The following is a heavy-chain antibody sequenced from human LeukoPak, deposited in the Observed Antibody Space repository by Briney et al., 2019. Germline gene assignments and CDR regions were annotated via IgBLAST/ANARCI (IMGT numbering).Heavy chain of an antibody. Sequence: GGSLRLSCAASGFTFSTYTMNWVRQAPGKGLEWVSSISATSTYIYYADSVKGRFTISRDNAKTSLYLQMNSLRAEDTAVYYCAQSEYGRGFGYWGQGTLVTVSS. J-gene: IGHJ4*02. CDR2: ISATSTYI. D-gene: IGHD4/OR15-4a*01. CDR3: AQSEYGRGFGY. V-gene: IGHV3-21*01. CDR1: GFTFSTYT.